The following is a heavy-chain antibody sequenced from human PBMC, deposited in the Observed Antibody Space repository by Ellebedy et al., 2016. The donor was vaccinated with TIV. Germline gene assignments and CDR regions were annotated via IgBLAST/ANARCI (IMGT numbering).Heavy chain of an antibody. CDR2: IYSGGTT. J-gene: IGHJ4*02. D-gene: IGHD2-15*01. CDR1: GFTFTDFY. Sequence: GESLKLSCAASGFTFTDFYMAWVRQAPGKGLEWVSLIYSGGTTYYAASVKGRLTISRDSSKNTLYLQMNSLRSEDSAVYYCMRRWSWGQGTLVTGSS. CDR3: MRRWS. V-gene: IGHV3-66*04.